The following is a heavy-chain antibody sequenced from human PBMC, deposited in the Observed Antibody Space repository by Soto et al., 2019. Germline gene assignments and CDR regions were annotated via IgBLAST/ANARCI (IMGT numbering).Heavy chain of an antibody. V-gene: IGHV1-18*04. CDR3: ARDRDGYRYGENYYYYGMDV. CDR1: GHTFTCDG. J-gene: IGHJ6*02. D-gene: IGHD5-18*01. Sequence: ASVKVSCKASGHTFTCDGISWVRQAPVQGPEWMGWISAYNGNTNYAQKLQGRVPMTPDTSTSTAYMELRSLRSDDAAVYYCARDRDGYRYGENYYYYGMDVWGQGTTVTVSS. CDR2: ISAYNGNT.